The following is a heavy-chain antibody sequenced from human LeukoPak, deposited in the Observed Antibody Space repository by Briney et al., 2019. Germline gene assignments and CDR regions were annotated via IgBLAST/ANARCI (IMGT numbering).Heavy chain of an antibody. J-gene: IGHJ5*02. CDR3: AKEGSGWYLPGWFDP. D-gene: IGHD6-19*01. CDR1: GFTFSSHA. V-gene: IGHV3-23*01. CDR2: ISGSGGST. Sequence: GGSLRLSCAASGFTFSSHAMSWVRQAPGKGLEWVSAISGSGGSTYYADSVKGRFTISRDNSKNTLYLQMNSLRAEDTAVYYCAKEGSGWYLPGWFDPWGQGTLVTVSS.